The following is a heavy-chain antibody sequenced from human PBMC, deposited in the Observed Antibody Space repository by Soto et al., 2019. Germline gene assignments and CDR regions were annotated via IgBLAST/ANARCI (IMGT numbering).Heavy chain of an antibody. D-gene: IGHD6-6*01. CDR1: GGTFSRHS. J-gene: IGHJ4*02. V-gene: IGHV1-69*01. CDR2: IIPIFEAT. Sequence: QVQMVQSGAEVKKPGSSARVSCKVSGGTFSRHSISWVRQAPGQGLEWMGGIIPIFEATQYAQKLQGRRTLNADAATTTFHMDLSGLRPEDTAIYDCARDSTSESASGGEGTLVTVS. CDR3: ARDSTSESAS.